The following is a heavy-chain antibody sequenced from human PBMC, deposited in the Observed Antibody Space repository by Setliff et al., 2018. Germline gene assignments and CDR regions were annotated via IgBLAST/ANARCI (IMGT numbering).Heavy chain of an antibody. Sequence: PSETLSLTCTVSGGSVSPYFWSWIRQPPGKGLEWIGYIYHNGNTNFNPSLKSRVTMSVATFENHFSLKLNSLTAADTAVYYCARDRTAYSYGLDVWGQGTTVTVS. CDR1: GGSVSPYF. CDR2: IYHNGNT. V-gene: IGHV4-59*02. D-gene: IGHD5-18*01. J-gene: IGHJ6*02. CDR3: ARDRTAYSYGLDV.